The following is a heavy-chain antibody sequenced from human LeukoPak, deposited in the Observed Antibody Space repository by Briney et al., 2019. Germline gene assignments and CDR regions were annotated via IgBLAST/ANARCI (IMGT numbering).Heavy chain of an antibody. V-gene: IGHV3-15*07. CDR3: AQFAKGG. Sequence: GGSLRLSCATSGFTFSNAWMNWVRQAPGEGLEWVGRIRSNSDGGTIDYAAPVKGRFTLSRDDSKSSLYLQMNSLKIEDTAVYYCAQFAKGGWGQGTLVTVSS. CDR1: GFTFSNAW. CDR2: IRSNSDGGTI. J-gene: IGHJ4*02. D-gene: IGHD2-21*01.